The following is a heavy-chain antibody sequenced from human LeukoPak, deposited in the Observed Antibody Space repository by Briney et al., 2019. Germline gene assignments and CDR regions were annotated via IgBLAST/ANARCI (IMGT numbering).Heavy chain of an antibody. CDR3: TRSTGWYNYFDY. J-gene: IGHJ4*02. Sequence: QPGRSLRLSCATSGFTFDNYAMHRVRQAPGKGLEWVSGITWNSGSIAYADSVKGRFTISRDNAKNSLYLQMNSLTADDVAFYYCTRSTGWYNYFDYWGQGALVTVSS. CDR1: GFTFDNYA. D-gene: IGHD6-19*01. CDR2: ITWNSGSI. V-gene: IGHV3-9*03.